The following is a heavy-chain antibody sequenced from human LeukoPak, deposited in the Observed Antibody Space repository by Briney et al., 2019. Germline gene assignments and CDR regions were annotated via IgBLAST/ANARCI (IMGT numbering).Heavy chain of an antibody. Sequence: GGSLRLSCTTYGFTVSSNYMSWVRQAPEKGLEWVSIIYDSGTTYYADSVKGRFTISRDNSKNTLYLQMNSLRAEDTAIYYCARWHTSGNNYYYDYWGQGTLVTVSS. CDR1: GFTVSSNY. D-gene: IGHD3-10*01. J-gene: IGHJ4*02. CDR2: IYDSGTT. CDR3: ARWHTSGNNYYYDY. V-gene: IGHV3-53*01.